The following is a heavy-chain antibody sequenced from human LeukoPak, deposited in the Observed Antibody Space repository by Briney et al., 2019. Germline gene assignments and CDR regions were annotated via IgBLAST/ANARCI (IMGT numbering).Heavy chain of an antibody. CDR2: IYYSGST. Sequence: SETLSLTCTVSGGSISSYYWSWIRQPPGKGLEWIGYIYYSGSTNYNPSLKSRVTISVDTSKNQFSLKLSSVTAADTAVYYCASYTREYFQHWGQGTLVTVSS. D-gene: IGHD3-16*01. J-gene: IGHJ1*01. CDR1: GGSISSYY. CDR3: ASYTREYFQH. V-gene: IGHV4-59*01.